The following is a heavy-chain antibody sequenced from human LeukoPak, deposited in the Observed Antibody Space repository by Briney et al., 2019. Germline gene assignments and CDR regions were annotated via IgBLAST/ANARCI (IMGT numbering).Heavy chain of an antibody. CDR3: ARGLLAAAGGIDY. CDR1: GYTFTSYG. V-gene: IGHV1-18*01. CDR2: ISAYNGNT. J-gene: IGHJ4*02. Sequence: VKVSCKASGYTFTSYGISWVRQAPGQGLEWMGWISAYNGNTNYAQKLQGRVTMTRNTSISTAYMELSSLRSEDTAVYYCARGLLAAAGGIDYWGQGTLVTVSS. D-gene: IGHD6-13*01.